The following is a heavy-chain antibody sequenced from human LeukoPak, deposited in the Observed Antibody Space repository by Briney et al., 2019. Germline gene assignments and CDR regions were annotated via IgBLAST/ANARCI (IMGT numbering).Heavy chain of an antibody. CDR1: GFTFSSYG. V-gene: IGHV3-30*02. CDR3: AKGARGIAAAGPFDY. D-gene: IGHD6-13*01. Sequence: GGSLRLSCAASGFTFSSYGMHWVRQAPGKGLEWVAFIRYDGSNKYYADSVKGRFTISRDNSKNTLYLQMNSLRAEDTAVYYRAKGARGIAAAGPFDYWGQGTLVTVSS. J-gene: IGHJ4*02. CDR2: IRYDGSNK.